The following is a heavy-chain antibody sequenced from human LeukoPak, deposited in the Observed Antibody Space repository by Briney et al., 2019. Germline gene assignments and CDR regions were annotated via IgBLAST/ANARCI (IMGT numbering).Heavy chain of an antibody. J-gene: IGHJ6*03. CDR1: GGSISSGSYY. Sequence: PSETLSLTCTVSGGSISSGSYYWSWIRQPAGKGLEWIGRIYTSGTTNYNPSLKSRVTISVDTSKNQFSLKLSSVTAADTAVYYCARSSYQLLTAYYYYYMDVWGKGTTVTISS. V-gene: IGHV4-61*02. D-gene: IGHD2-2*01. CDR3: ARSSYQLLTAYYYYYMDV. CDR2: IYTSGTT.